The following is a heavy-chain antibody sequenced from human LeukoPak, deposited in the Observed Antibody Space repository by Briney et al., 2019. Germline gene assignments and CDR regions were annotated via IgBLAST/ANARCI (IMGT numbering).Heavy chain of an antibody. CDR1: GFTFSSYW. J-gene: IGHJ4*02. Sequence: QPGGSLRLSCAASGFTFSSYWMSWVRQAPGKGLEWVANIKQDGSEKYYVDSVKGRFTISRDNAKDSLYLQMNSLRAEDTAVYYCASFPTAAGIDYWGQGTLVTVSS. CDR3: ASFPTAAGIDY. CDR2: IKQDGSEK. D-gene: IGHD6-13*01. V-gene: IGHV3-7*01.